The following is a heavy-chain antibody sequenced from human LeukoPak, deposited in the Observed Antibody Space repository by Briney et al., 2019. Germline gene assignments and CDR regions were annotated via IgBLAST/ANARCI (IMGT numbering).Heavy chain of an antibody. J-gene: IGHJ4*02. CDR2: RHYSGST. V-gene: IGHV4-59*01. Sequence: SETLSLTCTVSGVSIGPNYCSWIRQPPGKGLEWIGHRHYSGSTNYNPSLKSRVTISADTSKNQFSLKLTSVTAADTAVYYCMRGGSGFDSDYWGQGILVTVSS. D-gene: IGHD5-12*01. CDR3: MRGGSGFDSDY. CDR1: GVSIGPNY.